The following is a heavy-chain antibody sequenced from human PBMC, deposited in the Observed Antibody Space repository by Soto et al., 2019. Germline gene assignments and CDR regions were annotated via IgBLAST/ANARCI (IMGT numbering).Heavy chain of an antibody. CDR3: AKKYHYDSGTYLYHFDY. Sequence: EVQLLESGGGLVQPGGSLRLSCAASGFTFNNYAMSWVRRAPGKGLEWVSTVGWSGSSTYYADSVKGRFTISRDNSKNSLYLQMSSLLAEDTAVYYCAKKYHYDSGTYLYHFDYWGKGTLVIVSS. D-gene: IGHD3-10*01. V-gene: IGHV3-23*01. CDR1: GFTFNNYA. J-gene: IGHJ4*02. CDR2: VGWSGSST.